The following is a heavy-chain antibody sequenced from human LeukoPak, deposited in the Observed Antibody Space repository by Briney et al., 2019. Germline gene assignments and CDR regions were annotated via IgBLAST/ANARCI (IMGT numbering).Heavy chain of an antibody. CDR3: ATEGIAARRPPEDNWFDP. D-gene: IGHD6-6*01. J-gene: IGHJ5*02. V-gene: IGHV3-74*01. CDR1: GFTFSSYW. Sequence: GGSLRLSCAASGFTFSSYWMHWVRQAPGKGLVWVSRINSDGSSTSYADSVKGRFTISRDNAKNTLYLQMNSLRAEDTAVYYCATEGIAARRPPEDNWFDPWGQGTLVTVSS. CDR2: INSDGSST.